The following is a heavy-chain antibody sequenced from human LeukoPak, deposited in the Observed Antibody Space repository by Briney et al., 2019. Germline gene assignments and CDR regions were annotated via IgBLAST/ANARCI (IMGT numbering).Heavy chain of an antibody. CDR2: IVVGSGNT. D-gene: IGHD2-2*01. J-gene: IGHJ3*02. CDR1: GFTFTSSA. CDR3: AAVSSCSSTSCYHDAFDI. Sequence: SVKVSCKASGFTFTSSAMQWVRQARGQRLEWIGWIVVGSGNTNYAQKFQERVTITRDMSTSTAYMELSSLRSEDTAVYYCAAVSSCSSTSCYHDAFDIWGQGTMVTVSS. V-gene: IGHV1-58*02.